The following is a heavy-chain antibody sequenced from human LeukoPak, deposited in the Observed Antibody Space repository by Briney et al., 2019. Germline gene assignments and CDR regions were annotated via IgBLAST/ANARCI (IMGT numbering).Heavy chain of an antibody. Sequence: GSLRLSCAASGFTVSSNYMSWVRQAPGKGLEWVSVIYSGGSTYYADSVKGRFTISRDNSKNTLYLQMNSLRAEDTAVYYCAKAGYDFWSGFAFSFDYWGQGTLVTVST. CDR3: AKAGYDFWSGFAFSFDY. D-gene: IGHD3-3*01. J-gene: IGHJ4*02. CDR1: GFTVSSNY. V-gene: IGHV3-53*01. CDR2: IYSGGST.